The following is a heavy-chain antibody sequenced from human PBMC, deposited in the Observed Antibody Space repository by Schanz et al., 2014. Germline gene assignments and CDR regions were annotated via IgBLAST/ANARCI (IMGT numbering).Heavy chain of an antibody. CDR1: GFTYNKYA. J-gene: IGHJ4*02. D-gene: IGHD2-21*02. CDR2: MIGGGSDT. CDR3: AKGVKQRGKDADCYYFVY. V-gene: IGHV3-23*04. Sequence: EVLLVGSGGGLVQPGGSLRLSCAASGFTYNKYAMNWVRQAPGKEMEWVSSMIGGGSDTYYADSVKGRFTISRDNSKNTLYLQMSSLRAEDTALYYCAKGVKQRGKDADCYYFVYWGQGILVTVSS.